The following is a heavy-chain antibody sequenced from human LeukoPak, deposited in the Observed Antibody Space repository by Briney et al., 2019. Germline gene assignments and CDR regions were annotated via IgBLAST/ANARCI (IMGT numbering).Heavy chain of an antibody. Sequence: ASVTVSCKASGYTFTSYYMHWVRQAPGQGLEWMGIINPSGGSTSYAQKFQGRVTMTRDMSTSTVYMELSSLRSEDTAVYYCARVSDCSSTSCYTWAFDYWGQGTLVTVSS. J-gene: IGHJ4*02. D-gene: IGHD2-2*02. CDR1: GYTFTSYY. V-gene: IGHV1-46*01. CDR2: INPSGGST. CDR3: ARVSDCSSTSCYTWAFDY.